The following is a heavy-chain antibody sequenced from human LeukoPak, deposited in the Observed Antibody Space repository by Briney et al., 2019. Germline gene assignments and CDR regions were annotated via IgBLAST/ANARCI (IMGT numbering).Heavy chain of an antibody. CDR2: IKSKADGETT. CDR1: GFTFTHAW. D-gene: IGHD3-10*01. J-gene: IGHJ4*02. Sequence: GGSLRLSCAASGFTFTHAWMTRVRQAPGKGLEWVGRIKSKADGETTDYAAPVKGRFFMSRDDSKATLYLQMNYLETEDTAVYYCTTDLGITMIRGVIVSWGQGTLVTVSS. CDR3: TTDLGITMIRGVIVS. V-gene: IGHV3-15*01.